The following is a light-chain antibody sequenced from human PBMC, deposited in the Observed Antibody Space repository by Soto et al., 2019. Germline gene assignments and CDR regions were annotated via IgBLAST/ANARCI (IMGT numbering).Light chain of an antibody. J-gene: IGKJ4*01. V-gene: IGKV2-28*01. Sequence: DLVMTQSPLSLPVTPGEPASISCRSSESLLYSNGYNYLDWYLQKPGQSPQLLIYLGSTRASGVPDRFSGSGSGTDFTLQITRVEAEDVGVYYCKQALQNPLTFGGGTKVDVK. CDR3: KQALQNPLT. CDR2: LGS. CDR1: ESLLYSNGYNY.